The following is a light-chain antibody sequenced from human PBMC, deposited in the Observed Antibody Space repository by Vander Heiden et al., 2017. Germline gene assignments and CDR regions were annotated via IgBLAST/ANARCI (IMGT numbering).Light chain of an antibody. Sequence: EIVLTPSPATLSLSPGERATLACRASQSVRSKLAWYQQKPGQAPRLLIFDASTRATGIPARFSGSGSGTDFTLTISSLESEDFALYYCQQRSNWPLTFGGGTKVEIK. J-gene: IGKJ4*01. CDR3: QQRSNWPLT. CDR2: DAS. CDR1: QSVRSK. V-gene: IGKV3-11*01.